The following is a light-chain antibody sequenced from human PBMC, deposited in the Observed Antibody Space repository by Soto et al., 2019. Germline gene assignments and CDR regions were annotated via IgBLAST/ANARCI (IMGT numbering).Light chain of an antibody. Sequence: EIVLTQAPGTLSLSPGGRATLSCRASQSISDTLAWYQQKPGQAPRLLIHGASTRAPGFPARFSGSGSGTDFTLTISSLQSEDFAVYYCQQYNNWPWTFGQGTTVDIK. CDR3: QQYNNWPWT. V-gene: IGKV3-15*01. J-gene: IGKJ1*01. CDR1: QSISDT. CDR2: GAS.